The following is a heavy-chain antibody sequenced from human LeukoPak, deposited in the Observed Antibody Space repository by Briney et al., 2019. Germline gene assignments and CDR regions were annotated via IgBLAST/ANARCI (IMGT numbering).Heavy chain of an antibody. Sequence: SETLSLTCTVSGGSISSSSYYWGWIRQPPGKGLEWIGGIYYSGSTYYNPSLKSRVTISVDTSKNQFSLKLSSVTAADTAVYYCVRHVGYSYGYGEIDYWGQGTLVTVSS. CDR3: VRHVGYSYGYGEIDY. V-gene: IGHV4-39*01. CDR2: IYYSGST. D-gene: IGHD5-18*01. J-gene: IGHJ4*02. CDR1: GGSISSSSYY.